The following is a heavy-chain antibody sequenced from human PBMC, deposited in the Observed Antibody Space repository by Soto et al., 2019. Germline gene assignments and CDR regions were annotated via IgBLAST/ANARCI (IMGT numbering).Heavy chain of an antibody. Sequence: QVQLVQSGAEVKKPGSSVKVSCKASGGTFGNYGISWVRQAPGQGLDWMGGVIPIYGTPNYGQKFQGRVTITADESTSTAYLDLSRLRSEDTAVYYCARGGAGGTYHDDFHIWGQGTMITVSS. CDR3: ARGGAGGTYHDDFHI. D-gene: IGHD2-15*01. J-gene: IGHJ3*02. V-gene: IGHV1-69*12. CDR1: GGTFGNYG. CDR2: VIPIYGTP.